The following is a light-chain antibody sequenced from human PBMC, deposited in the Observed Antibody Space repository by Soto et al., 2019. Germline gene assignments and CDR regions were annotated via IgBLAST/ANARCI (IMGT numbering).Light chain of an antibody. J-gene: IGKJ2*02. Sequence: DIQMTQSPSTLSASVGDRVTITCRASQSISSWLAWYQQRPGKAPKVLIYKASNLESGVPSRFSGSGSGTEFTLTISSLQPDDFATYYCQLYNSYPCTFGQGPKLEIK. V-gene: IGKV1-5*03. CDR1: QSISSW. CDR3: QLYNSYPCT. CDR2: KAS.